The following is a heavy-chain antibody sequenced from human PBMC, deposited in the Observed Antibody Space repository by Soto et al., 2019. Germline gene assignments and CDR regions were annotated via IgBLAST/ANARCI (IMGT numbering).Heavy chain of an antibody. Sequence: SETLSLTCSVSGAALNSGNYYWSWIRQVPGKGLEWIGHIYVTGAVDYNPSLRDRITISQDTSERQFSLNLRLVTAADTAVYYCARLRIATNNYKWLDPCGDGTMVTVYS. D-gene: IGHD2-21*01. CDR3: ARLRIATNNYKWLDP. J-gene: IGHJ5*02. CDR2: IYVTGAV. V-gene: IGHV4-31*03. CDR1: GAALNSGNYY.